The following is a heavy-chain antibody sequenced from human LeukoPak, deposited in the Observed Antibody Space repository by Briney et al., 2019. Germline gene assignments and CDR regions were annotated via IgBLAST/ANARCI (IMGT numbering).Heavy chain of an antibody. J-gene: IGHJ4*02. D-gene: IGHD3-22*01. CDR3: ARGGTSGYDIVQHYCDRSGYDY. V-gene: IGHV1-46*01. CDR1: GYTFTSYY. Sequence: ASVNVSCKASGYTFTSYYMHWVRQAPGQGLEWMGIINPRGGSTGYAQKFQGRVTMTRDTSTSTVSMELSSLRSEDTAVYYCARGGTSGYDIVQHYCDRSGYDYWGQGTLVTVSS. CDR2: INPRGGST.